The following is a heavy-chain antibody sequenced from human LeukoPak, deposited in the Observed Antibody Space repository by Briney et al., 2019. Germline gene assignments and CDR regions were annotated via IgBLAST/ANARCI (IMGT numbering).Heavy chain of an antibody. CDR3: ASSMITFGGVPYYFDY. CDR2: IIPILGIA. CDR1: GGTFSSYA. J-gene: IGHJ4*02. D-gene: IGHD3-16*01. V-gene: IGHV1-69*04. Sequence: SVKLSCKVSGGTFSSYAISWVRQAPGQGLEWMGRIIPILGIANYSPKFQGRVTITADKSTSTAYMELSSLRSEDTAVYYCASSMITFGGVPYYFDYWGQGTLVTVSS.